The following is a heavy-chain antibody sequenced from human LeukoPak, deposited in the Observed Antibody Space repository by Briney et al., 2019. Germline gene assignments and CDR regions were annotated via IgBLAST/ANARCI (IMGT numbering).Heavy chain of an antibody. J-gene: IGHJ6*02. V-gene: IGHV4-34*01. CDR1: GGSFSGYY. CDR3: ASYYYYYGMDV. CDR2: INHSGST. Sequence: SETLSLTCAVYGGSFSGYYWSWIRQPPGKGLEWIGEINHSGSTNYNPSLKSRVTISVDTSKNHFPLKLSSVTAADTAVYYCASYYYYYGMDVRGQGTTVTVSS.